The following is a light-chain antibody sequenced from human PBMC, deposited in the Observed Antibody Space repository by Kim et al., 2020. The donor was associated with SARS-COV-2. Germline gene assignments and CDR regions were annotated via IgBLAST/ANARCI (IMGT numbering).Light chain of an antibody. Sequence: ASVGDRVTITCRASQSISSSLNWYQQKPGKAPNLLISAASSLQSGVPSRFSGSGSGTDFTLTISSLQPEDFATYYCQQSYSTPLTFGGGTKVDIK. CDR1: QSISSS. CDR2: AAS. J-gene: IGKJ4*01. CDR3: QQSYSTPLT. V-gene: IGKV1-39*01.